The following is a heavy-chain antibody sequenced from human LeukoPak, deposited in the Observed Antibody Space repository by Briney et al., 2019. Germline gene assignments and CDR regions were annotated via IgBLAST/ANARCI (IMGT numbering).Heavy chain of an antibody. Sequence: ASVKVSCKASGGTFSSYAISWLRQAPGQGLEWMGGIIPIFGTANYAQKFQGRVTITADESMNTAYMELSSLRSEDTPVYYCARPSPYCSSTSCYDGNWFDPWGQGTLVTVSS. V-gene: IGHV1-69*13. CDR2: IIPIFGTA. D-gene: IGHD2-2*01. CDR1: GGTFSSYA. J-gene: IGHJ5*02. CDR3: ARPSPYCSSTSCYDGNWFDP.